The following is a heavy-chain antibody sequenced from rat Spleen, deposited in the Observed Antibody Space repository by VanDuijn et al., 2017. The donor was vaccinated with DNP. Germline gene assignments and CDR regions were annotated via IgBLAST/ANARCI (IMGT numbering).Heavy chain of an antibody. D-gene: IGHD4-3*01. CDR1: GFTFSAYD. J-gene: IGHJ2*01. CDR3: VRWNSGHFDY. CDR2: IGSPAYAP. Sequence: EVQLVESGGGLVQPGRSLKLSCAASGFTFSAYDMAWVRQAPAKGLEWVAYIGSPAYAPYYVDSVKGRLPISRDNAKSTLYLQMNSLRSEDMATYYCVRWNSGHFDYWGQGVMVTVSS. V-gene: IGHV5-22*01.